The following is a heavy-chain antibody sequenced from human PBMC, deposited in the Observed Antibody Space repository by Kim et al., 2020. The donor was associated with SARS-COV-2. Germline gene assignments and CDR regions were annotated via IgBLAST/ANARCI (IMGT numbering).Heavy chain of an antibody. Sequence: LKSRVTISVDTSKNQFSLKLSSVTAADTAVYYCARGDNYYDSSGYYYVEGWGQGTLVTVSS. V-gene: IGHV4-34*01. D-gene: IGHD3-22*01. J-gene: IGHJ4*02. CDR3: ARGDNYYDSSGYYYVEG.